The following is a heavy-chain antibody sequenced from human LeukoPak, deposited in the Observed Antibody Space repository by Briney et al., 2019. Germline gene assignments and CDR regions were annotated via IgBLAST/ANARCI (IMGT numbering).Heavy chain of an antibody. J-gene: IGHJ6*02. CDR3: AKDQWYSSSWDYGMDV. Sequence: GGSLRLSCAASGVTFSSYAMSWVRQAPGKGLEWVSAISGSGGSTYYADSVKGRFTISRDNSKNTLYLQMNSLRAEDTAVYYCAKDQWYSSSWDYGMDVWGQGTTVTVSS. CDR1: GVTFSSYA. D-gene: IGHD6-13*01. CDR2: ISGSGGST. V-gene: IGHV3-23*01.